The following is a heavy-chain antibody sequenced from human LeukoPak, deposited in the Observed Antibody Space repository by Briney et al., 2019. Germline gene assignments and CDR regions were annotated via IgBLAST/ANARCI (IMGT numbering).Heavy chain of an antibody. CDR1: GDSVSNKSAA. Sequence: SQTLSLTCVISGDSVSNKSAAWNWIRQSPSRGLEWLGRTYYRSKWYNDYAVSVESRVTINPDTSKNQFSLQLNSVTPEDSAVYYCAREGGMGALFWGQGTLVTVSS. D-gene: IGHD1-26*01. CDR2: TYYRSKWYN. CDR3: AREGGMGALF. J-gene: IGHJ4*02. V-gene: IGHV6-1*01.